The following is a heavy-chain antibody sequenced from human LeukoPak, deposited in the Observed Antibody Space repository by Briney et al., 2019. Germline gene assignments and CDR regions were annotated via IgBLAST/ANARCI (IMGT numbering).Heavy chain of an antibody. Sequence: DSVEVSCKASGYTFTSYYMHWVRQAPGQGLEWMGIINPSGGSTSYAQKFQGRVTMTRDTSTSTVYMELSSLRSEDTAVYYCARVIGGNGGWFDPWGQGTLVTVSS. CDR3: ARVIGGNGGWFDP. CDR1: GYTFTSYY. V-gene: IGHV1-46*01. J-gene: IGHJ5*02. CDR2: INPSGGST. D-gene: IGHD4-23*01.